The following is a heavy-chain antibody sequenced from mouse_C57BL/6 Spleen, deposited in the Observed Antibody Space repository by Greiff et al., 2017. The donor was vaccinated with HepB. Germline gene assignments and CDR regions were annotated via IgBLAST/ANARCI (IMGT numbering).Heavy chain of an antibody. CDR3: TTEVTVYYFDD. D-gene: IGHD1-1*01. CDR2: IDPEGGDT. CDR1: GFNIQDYY. J-gene: IGHJ2*01. Sequence: EVQLQQSGAELVRPGASVKLSCAASGFNIQDYYMHWVKQRPEQGLEWIGRIDPEGGDTEYAPTFQSKSTMTADKSSNTAYLQLRSLTSEVTAVYYCTTEVTVYYFDDWGQGPTLTVSS. V-gene: IGHV14-1*01.